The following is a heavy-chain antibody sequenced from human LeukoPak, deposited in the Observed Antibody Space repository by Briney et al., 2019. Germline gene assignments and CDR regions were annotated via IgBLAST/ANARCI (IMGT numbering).Heavy chain of an antibody. CDR3: ARVGCSGGSCYFRYYFDY. Sequence: SVKVSCTASGGTFSSYAISWVRQAPGQGLEWMGGIIPIFGTANYAQKFQGRVTITADESTSTAYMELSSLRAEDTAAYYCARVGCSGGSCYFRYYFDYWGQGTLVTVSS. J-gene: IGHJ4*02. D-gene: IGHD2-15*01. CDR2: IIPIFGTA. V-gene: IGHV1-69*13. CDR1: GGTFSSYA.